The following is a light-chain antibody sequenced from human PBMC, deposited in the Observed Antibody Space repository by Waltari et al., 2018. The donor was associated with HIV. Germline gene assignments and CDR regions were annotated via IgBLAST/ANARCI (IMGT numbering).Light chain of an antibody. V-gene: IGKV1-39*01. CDR3: QQRYSTPPVT. Sequence: DIQMTQSPSSLSASVGDRVTITCRASQSISSYLNWYQQKPGKAPKLLIYAASSLQSGVPSRFSGSGTGTDFTITISRMQPEDFATYYCQQRYSTPPVTFGPGTKVDIK. CDR2: AAS. J-gene: IGKJ3*01. CDR1: QSISSY.